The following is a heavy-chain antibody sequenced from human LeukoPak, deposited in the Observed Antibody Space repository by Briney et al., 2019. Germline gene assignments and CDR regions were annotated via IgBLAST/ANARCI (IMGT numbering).Heavy chain of an antibody. CDR1: GYTFTGYY. CDR3: ARAKGFGELPSSDFDY. J-gene: IGHJ4*02. D-gene: IGHD3-10*01. V-gene: IGHV1-2*04. Sequence: GASVNVSCKASGYTFTGYYMHWVRQAPGQGLEWMGWINPNSGGTNYAQKFQGWVTMTRDTSISTAYMELSRLRSDDTAVYYCARAKGFGELPSSDFDYWGQGTLVTVSS. CDR2: INPNSGGT.